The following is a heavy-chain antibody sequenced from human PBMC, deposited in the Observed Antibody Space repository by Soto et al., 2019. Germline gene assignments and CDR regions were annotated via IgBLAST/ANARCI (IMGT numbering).Heavy chain of an antibody. CDR2: INGDGSNT. V-gene: IGHV3-74*01. J-gene: IGHJ6*02. CDR3: ARGIQYRYGMDV. D-gene: IGHD4-4*01. Sequence: EVQLVESGGTLVQPGGSLRLSCAATGFTFTSYWMHWVRQAPGKGLVWVSRINGDGSNTFYADSVKGRLTITRDNAKNTGYLQMNSLRVEDTAIYYCARGIQYRYGMDVWGQGTTVTVSS. CDR1: GFTFTSYW.